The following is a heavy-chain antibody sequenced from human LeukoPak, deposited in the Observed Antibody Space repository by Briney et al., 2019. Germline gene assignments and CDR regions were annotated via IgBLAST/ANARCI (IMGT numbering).Heavy chain of an antibody. CDR3: ARGRAENRIVVVPAGDWFDP. V-gene: IGHV1-3*01. CDR1: GYTFTSYT. CDR2: INAGNGNT. J-gene: IGHJ5*02. D-gene: IGHD2-2*01. Sequence: ASVKVSCKASGYTFTSYTIHWVRQAPGQRLEWMGWINAGNGNTKSSQKFQGRVTITRDTSASTAYMELSSLRSEDTAVYYCARGRAENRIVVVPAGDWFDPWGQGTLVTVSS.